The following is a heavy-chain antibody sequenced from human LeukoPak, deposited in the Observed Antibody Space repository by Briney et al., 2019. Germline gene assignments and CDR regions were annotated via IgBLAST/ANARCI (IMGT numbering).Heavy chain of an antibody. CDR3: ARDPPLGSCSTISCPHLDY. D-gene: IGHD2-2*01. CDR2: ISSSSSFI. Sequence: PGGSLRLSCAGSGFTFSRYSMNWVRQAPGKGLEWVSSISSSSSFIYYADSVKGRFTISRDNAKNSLYLQMNSLRAEDTAVYYCARDPPLGSCSTISCPHLDYWGQGTLVTVSS. V-gene: IGHV3-21*01. CDR1: GFTFSRYS. J-gene: IGHJ4*02.